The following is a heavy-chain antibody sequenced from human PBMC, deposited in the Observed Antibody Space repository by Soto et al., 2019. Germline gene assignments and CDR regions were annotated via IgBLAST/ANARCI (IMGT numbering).Heavy chain of an antibody. CDR3: ARELIRWEHYYYYGMDV. J-gene: IGHJ6*02. V-gene: IGHV1-2*04. CDR2: INPNSGGT. D-gene: IGHD1-26*01. CDR1: GYTITGYY. Sequence: ASVKVSCKASGYTITGYYMHWVRQAPGQGLEWMGWINPNSGGTNYAQKFQGWVTMTRDTSISTAYMELSRLRSDDTAVYYCARELIRWEHYYYYGMDVWGQGTTVTVSS.